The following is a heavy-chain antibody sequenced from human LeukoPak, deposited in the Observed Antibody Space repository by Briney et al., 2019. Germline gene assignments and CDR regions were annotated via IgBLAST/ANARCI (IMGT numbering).Heavy chain of an antibody. CDR1: GYTFTTYY. CDR2: INPIGGTT. J-gene: IGHJ4*02. D-gene: IGHD4-11*01. Sequence: ASVKVSCKASGYTFTTYYIHWVRQAPGQGLEWMGIINPIGGTTDYAQKFQGRVTMTRDTSTSTVYMELSSLRSEDTAVYYCAGQQGLQNLNFDYWGQGTLVTVSS. CDR3: AGQQGLQNLNFDY. V-gene: IGHV1-46*01.